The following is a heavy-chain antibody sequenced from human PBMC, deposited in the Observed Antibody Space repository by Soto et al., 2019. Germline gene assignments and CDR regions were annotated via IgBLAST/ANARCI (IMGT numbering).Heavy chain of an antibody. CDR3: XXXXXXXXXXXXXFDY. CDR1: GGSISSYY. J-gene: IGHJ4*02. CDR2: IYYSGST. Sequence: QVQLQESGPGLVKPSETLSLTCTVSGGSISSYYWSWIRQPPGKGLEWIGYIYYSGSTNYNPSLKXXXXXXXXXXXXXXXXXXXXXXXXXXXXXXXXXXXXXXXXXXXXFDYWGQGTLVTVSS. V-gene: IGHV4-59*01.